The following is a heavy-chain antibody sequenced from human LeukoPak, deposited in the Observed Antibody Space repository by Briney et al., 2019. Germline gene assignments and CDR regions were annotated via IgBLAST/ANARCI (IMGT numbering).Heavy chain of an antibody. V-gene: IGHV3-9*01. CDR2: ISWNSGSI. D-gene: IGHD3-22*01. CDR3: AKDTSSGLSD. Sequence: PGGSLRLSCAASGFTFDDYAMHWVRQAPGKGLEWVSGISWNSGSIGYADSVKGRFTISRDNAKNSLYLQMNSLRAEDTALYYCAKDTSSGLSDWGQGTLVTVSS. CDR1: GFTFDDYA. J-gene: IGHJ4*02.